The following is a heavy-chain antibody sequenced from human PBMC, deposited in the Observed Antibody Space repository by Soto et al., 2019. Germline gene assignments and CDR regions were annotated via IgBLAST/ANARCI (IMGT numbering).Heavy chain of an antibody. V-gene: IGHV4-59*01. CDR3: ARDRKYGGADP. J-gene: IGHJ5*01. CDR2: IYDSGST. D-gene: IGHD3-16*01. CDR1: GASIGSYY. Sequence: QVHLQESGPGLVKPSETLSLTCTVSGASIGSYYWSWIRQPPGKALEWIGYIYDSGSTTYNPSLKRRVTRSVDTSKNQFSRKLRFVTAADTAVYYCARDRKYGGADPWGQGTLVTVSS.